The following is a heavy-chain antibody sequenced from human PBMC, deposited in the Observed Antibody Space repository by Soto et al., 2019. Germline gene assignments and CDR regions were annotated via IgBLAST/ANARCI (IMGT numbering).Heavy chain of an antibody. CDR3: ARDRDYDSSGYYPYYFDY. CDR2: ISYDGSNK. Sequence: QVQLVESGGGVVQPGRSLRLSCAASGFTFSSYAMHWVRQAPGKGLKWVAVISYDGSNKYYADSVKGRFTISRDNSKNTLYLQMNSLRAEDTAVYYCARDRDYDSSGYYPYYFDYWGQGTLVTVSS. V-gene: IGHV3-30-3*01. CDR1: GFTFSSYA. D-gene: IGHD3-22*01. J-gene: IGHJ4*02.